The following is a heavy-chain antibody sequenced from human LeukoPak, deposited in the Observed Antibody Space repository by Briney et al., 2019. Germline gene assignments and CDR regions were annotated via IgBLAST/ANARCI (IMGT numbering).Heavy chain of an antibody. CDR3: VRGRTIDY. V-gene: IGHV3-74*01. CDR1: GFTFSDYW. J-gene: IGHJ4*02. Sequence: PGGSLRLPCAASGFTFSDYWMYWVRQAPGKGLVWVSRIKSDGTGILYADFVEGRFTISRDNAKNVLYMQMTSLRDEDTAVYYCVRGRTIDYWGQGILVTVSS. CDR2: IKSDGTGI.